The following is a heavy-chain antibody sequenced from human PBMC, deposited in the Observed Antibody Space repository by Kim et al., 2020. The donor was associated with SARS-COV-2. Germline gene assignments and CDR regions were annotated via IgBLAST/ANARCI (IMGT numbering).Heavy chain of an antibody. CDR3: ARGPYYGGSVTSYYMDV. CDR2: IHQSGSS. Sequence: SETLSLTCAVYGGSFSGYYWSWVRQPPGKGLEWIGEIHQSGSSNYNPSLKSRVSISTDTSKNQFSLRLNSVTAADTAVYYCARGPYYGGSVTSYYMDVWGDGITVTVSS. V-gene: IGHV4-34*01. D-gene: IGHD3-10*01. J-gene: IGHJ6*03. CDR1: GGSFSGYY.